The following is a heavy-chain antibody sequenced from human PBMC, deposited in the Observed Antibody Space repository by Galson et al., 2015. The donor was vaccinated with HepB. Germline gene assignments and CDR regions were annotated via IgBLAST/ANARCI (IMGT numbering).Heavy chain of an antibody. CDR3: ARGGTYAYVSGTELAY. V-gene: IGHV1-69*13. J-gene: IGHJ4*02. CDR1: GGTFSNFA. Sequence: SVKVSCKVSGGTFSNFAVSWVRQAPGDRFGWLGGIVPFFKAANSAQKFKARVTITADESPPKVTMELSSLTSEDTAIYYCARGGTYAYVSGTELAYWGQGTLVTVSS. CDR2: IVPFFKAA. D-gene: IGHD3-16*01.